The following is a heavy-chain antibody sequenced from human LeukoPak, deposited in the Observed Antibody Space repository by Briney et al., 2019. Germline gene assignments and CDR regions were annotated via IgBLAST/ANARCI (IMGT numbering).Heavy chain of an antibody. CDR1: GGSISSGTYY. Sequence: SETLSLTCTVSGGSISSGTYYWGWIRQPPGKALEWIGTIYYTGSTYYNPSLKSRVTMSVDTSKNQFSLKLSSVTAADTAVYYCARWGLGGPDYWGQGTLVTVSS. J-gene: IGHJ4*02. V-gene: IGHV4-39*07. CDR3: ARWGLGGPDY. CDR2: IYYTGST. D-gene: IGHD2-15*01.